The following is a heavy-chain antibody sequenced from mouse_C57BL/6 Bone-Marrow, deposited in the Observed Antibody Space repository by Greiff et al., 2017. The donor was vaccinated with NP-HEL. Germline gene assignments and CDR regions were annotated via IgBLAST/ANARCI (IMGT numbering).Heavy chain of an antibody. Sequence: EVKVVESGGGLVKPGGSLKLSCAASGFTFSDYGMHWVRQAPEKGLEWVAYISSGSSTIYYADTVKGRFTISRDNAKNTLFLQMTSLRSEDTAMYYCARPSMITTGDWYFDVWGTGTTVTVSS. V-gene: IGHV5-17*01. CDR1: GFTFSDYG. CDR3: ARPSMITTGDWYFDV. D-gene: IGHD2-4*01. J-gene: IGHJ1*03. CDR2: ISSGSSTI.